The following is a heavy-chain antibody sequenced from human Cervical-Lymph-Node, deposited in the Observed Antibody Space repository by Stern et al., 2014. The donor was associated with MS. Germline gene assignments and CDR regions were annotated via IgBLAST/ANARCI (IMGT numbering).Heavy chain of an antibody. CDR2: INPNSGGT. Sequence: QLVQSGAEVKKPGASVKVSCKASGYTFTGYYMHWVRQAPGQGLEWMGWINPNSGGTNYAQKFQGWVTMTRDTSISTAYMELSRLRSDDTAVYYCARSHYSSSWSMVYFDYWGQGTLVTVSS. J-gene: IGHJ4*02. D-gene: IGHD6-13*01. V-gene: IGHV1-2*04. CDR1: GYTFTGYY. CDR3: ARSHYSSSWSMVYFDY.